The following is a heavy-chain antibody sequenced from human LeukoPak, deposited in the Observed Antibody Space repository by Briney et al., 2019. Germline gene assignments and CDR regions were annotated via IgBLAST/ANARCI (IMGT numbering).Heavy chain of an antibody. V-gene: IGHV3-11*01. CDR2: ITTTGSTI. J-gene: IGHJ3*02. CDR1: GGSISSSDYY. Sequence: LSLTCTVSGGSISSSDYYMSWIRQAPGKGLEWVSYITTTGSTIYYADSVKGRFTISRDNAKNSLYLQMNSLRAEDTAVYYCARGAIYYDSMRGAFDIWGQGTMVTVSS. CDR3: ARGAIYYDSMRGAFDI. D-gene: IGHD3-22*01.